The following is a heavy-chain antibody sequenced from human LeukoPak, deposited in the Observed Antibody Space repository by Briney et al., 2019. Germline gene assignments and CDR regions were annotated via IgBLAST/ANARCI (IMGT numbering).Heavy chain of an antibody. CDR1: GFTVSSNY. J-gene: IGHJ5*02. V-gene: IGHV3-53*01. D-gene: IGHD7-27*01. CDR2: IYSGGST. CDR3: ARDSLGMGWFDP. Sequence: GGSLRLSCAASGFTVSSNYMSWVRQAPGKGLEWVSLIYSGGSTYYADSVKGLFTISRDNSKNTLYLQMNSLRAEDTAVYYCARDSLGMGWFDPWGQGTLVTVSS.